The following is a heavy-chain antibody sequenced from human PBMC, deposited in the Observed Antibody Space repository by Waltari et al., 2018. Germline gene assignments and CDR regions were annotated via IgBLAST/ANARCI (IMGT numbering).Heavy chain of an antibody. CDR2: IKQDGTGE. CDR1: GFTFSTYW. D-gene: IGHD6-19*01. J-gene: IGHJ4*02. Sequence: EVQLVESGGGLVQPGGSLRLSCAASGFTFSTYWMSWVRQAPGKGMEWVANIKQDGTGEYYVDSLRGRFTVSRDNAKNSLYLQLNSLRAEDTAVYYCARGAYTSGWYPDQFDHWGQGTLVTVSS. V-gene: IGHV3-7*01. CDR3: ARGAYTSGWYPDQFDH.